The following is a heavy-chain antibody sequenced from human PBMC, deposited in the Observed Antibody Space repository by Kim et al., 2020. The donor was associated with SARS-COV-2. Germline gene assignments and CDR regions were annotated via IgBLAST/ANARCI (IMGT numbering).Heavy chain of an antibody. CDR3: ARVLVIGGYCSSTSCRRHLLGFDY. J-gene: IGHJ4*02. CDR1: GYTFTSYG. D-gene: IGHD2-2*01. V-gene: IGHV1-18*01. Sequence: ASVKVSCKASGYTFTSYGISWVRQAPGQGLEWMGWISAYNGNTNYAQKLQGRVTMTTDTSTSTAYMELRSLRSDDTAVYYCARVLVIGGYCSSTSCRRHLLGFDYWGQGTLVTVSS. CDR2: ISAYNGNT.